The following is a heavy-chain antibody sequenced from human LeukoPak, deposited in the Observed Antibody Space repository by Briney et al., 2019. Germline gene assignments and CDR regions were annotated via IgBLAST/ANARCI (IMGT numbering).Heavy chain of an antibody. D-gene: IGHD6-13*01. CDR1: GFIFSGSW. J-gene: IGHJ4*02. V-gene: IGHV3-7*03. CDR2: IKQDGSEK. Sequence: GGSLRLSCEGSGFIFSGSWMSWVRQAPGKGLEWVANIKQDGSEKNYVDSVKGRFTITRDNAKNSLYLQMNSLRVDDTAVYYCARGQQLGYSGQGTLVTVSS. CDR3: ARGQQLGY.